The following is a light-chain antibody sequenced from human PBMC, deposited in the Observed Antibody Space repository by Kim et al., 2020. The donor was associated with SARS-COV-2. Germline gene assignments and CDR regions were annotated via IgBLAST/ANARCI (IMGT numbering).Light chain of an antibody. CDR3: AAWDDSLNGWV. V-gene: IGLV1-44*01. J-gene: IGLJ3*02. CDR1: SSNIGSNT. Sequence: QSVLTQPPSASGTPGQRVTISCSGSSSNIGSNTVNWYQQLPGTAPKLHIYSNNQRPSGVPDRFSGSKSGTSASLAISGLQSEDEADYYCAAWDDSLNGWVFGGGTQLTVL. CDR2: SNN.